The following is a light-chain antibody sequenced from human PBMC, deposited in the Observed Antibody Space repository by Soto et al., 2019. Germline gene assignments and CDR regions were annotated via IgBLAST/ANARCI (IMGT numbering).Light chain of an antibody. CDR2: GTS. J-gene: IGLJ3*02. Sequence: QSALTQPPSVSGAPGQRVTIPCTGGASNIGANYDVHWYQQLPGTAPKLLIYGTSNRPSGVPDRFSGSKSGTSASLAITGLQAEDEAHYFCQSYDFTLGAFWVFGGGTKVTVL. CDR3: QSYDFTLGAFWV. V-gene: IGLV1-40*01. CDR1: ASNIGANYD.